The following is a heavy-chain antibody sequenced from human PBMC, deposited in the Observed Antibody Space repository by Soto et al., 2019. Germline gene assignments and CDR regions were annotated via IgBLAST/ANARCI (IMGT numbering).Heavy chain of an antibody. CDR3: ASLSRDGYNWDY. D-gene: IGHD5-12*01. V-gene: IGHV4-39*01. CDR2: IYYSGST. Sequence: HLQLQESGPGLMKPSETLSLTCTVSVGSISSSSYYWGWIRQPPGKGLEWIVSIYYSGSTYYDPSLESRVTISVDTSKNQFSLKLSSMTAADPAVYYCASLSRDGYNWDYWCQGTLVTVSS. CDR1: VGSISSSSYY. J-gene: IGHJ4*02.